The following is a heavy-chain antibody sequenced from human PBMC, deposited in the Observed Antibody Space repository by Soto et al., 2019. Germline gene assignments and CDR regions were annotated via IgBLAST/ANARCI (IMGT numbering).Heavy chain of an antibody. CDR2: INPNSGGA. Sequence: ASVKVSCKASGYTFTGYYMHWVRQAPGQGLEWMGWINPNSGGANYAQKFQGWVTMTRDTSISTAYMELSRLRSDDTAVYYCARADPDASVGYWGQGTLVTVSS. CDR3: ARADPDASVGY. V-gene: IGHV1-2*04. CDR1: GYTFTGYY. D-gene: IGHD2-15*01. J-gene: IGHJ4*02.